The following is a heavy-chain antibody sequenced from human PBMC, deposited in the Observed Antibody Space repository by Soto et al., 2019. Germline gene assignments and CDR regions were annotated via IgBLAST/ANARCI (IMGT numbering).Heavy chain of an antibody. CDR2: IIPIFGTA. CDR3: ARSELGYCSGGSCVGHAFDI. CDR1: GGTFSSYA. J-gene: IGHJ3*02. Sequence: SVKVSCKASGGTFSSYAISWVRQAPGQGLEWMGGIIPIFGTANYAQKFQGRVTITADESTSTAYMELRSPRSEDTAVYYCARSELGYCSGGSCVGHAFDIWGQGTMVTVSS. D-gene: IGHD2-15*01. V-gene: IGHV1-69*13.